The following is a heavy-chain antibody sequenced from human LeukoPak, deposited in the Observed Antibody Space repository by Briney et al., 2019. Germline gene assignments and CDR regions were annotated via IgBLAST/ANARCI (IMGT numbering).Heavy chain of an antibody. J-gene: IGHJ4*02. CDR1: GFTFSSYA. D-gene: IGHD4-17*01. Sequence: GGSLRLSCSASGFTFSSYAMHWDRQAPGKGLEYVSAISSNGGSTYYADSVKGRFTISRDNSKNTLYLQMSSLRAEDTAVYYCVKDLNYGDYLFDYWGQGTLVTVSS. V-gene: IGHV3-64D*06. CDR2: ISSNGGST. CDR3: VKDLNYGDYLFDY.